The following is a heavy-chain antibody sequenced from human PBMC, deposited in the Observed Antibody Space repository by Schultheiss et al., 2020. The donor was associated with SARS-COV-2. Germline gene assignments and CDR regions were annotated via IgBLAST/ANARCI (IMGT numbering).Heavy chain of an antibody. J-gene: IGHJ3*02. D-gene: IGHD3-10*01. CDR3: AKDGGSGSYQPDAFDI. CDR2: ISWNSGSI. Sequence: SLKISCAASGFTFDDYAMHWVRQAPGKGLEWVSGISWNSGSIGYADSVKGRFTISRDNAKNSLYLQMNSLRAEDTALYYCAKDGGSGSYQPDAFDIWGQGTMVTVSS. CDR1: GFTFDDYA. V-gene: IGHV3-9*01.